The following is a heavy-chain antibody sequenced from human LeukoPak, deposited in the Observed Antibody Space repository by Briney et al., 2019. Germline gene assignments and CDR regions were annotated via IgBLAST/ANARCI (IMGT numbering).Heavy chain of an antibody. CDR1: GGTFSSYT. CDR2: IIPILGIA. Sequence: GSSVKVSCKASGGTFSSYTISWVRQAPGQGLEWMGRIIPILGIANYAQKFQGRVTITADKSTSTAYMELSSLRSEDTAVYYCAGDCTNGVCSKGGVDYWGQGTLVTVSS. J-gene: IGHJ4*02. D-gene: IGHD2-8*01. CDR3: AGDCTNGVCSKGGVDY. V-gene: IGHV1-69*04.